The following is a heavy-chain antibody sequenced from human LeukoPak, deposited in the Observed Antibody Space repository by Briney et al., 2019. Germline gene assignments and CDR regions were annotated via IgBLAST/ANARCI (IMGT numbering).Heavy chain of an antibody. V-gene: IGHV3-30*03. CDR2: ISYDGSNK. CDR3: ARGPGYPAPGYYMDV. Sequence: GGSLRLSCAASGFTFSSYGMHWVRQAPGKGLEWVAVISYDGSNKYYADSVKGRFTISRDNSKNTLYLQMNSLRAEDTAVYYCARGPGYPAPGYYMDVWGRGTTVSVSS. CDR1: GFTFSSYG. D-gene: IGHD1-1*01. J-gene: IGHJ6*03.